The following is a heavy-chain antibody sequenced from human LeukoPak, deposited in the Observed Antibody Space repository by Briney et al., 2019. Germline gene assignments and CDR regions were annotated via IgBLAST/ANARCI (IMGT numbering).Heavy chain of an antibody. CDR2: IYTSGST. V-gene: IGHV4-4*07. CDR3: ARELRFLERGRFDY. Sequence: KPSQTLSLTCTVSGGSISSYYWSWIRQPAGKGLEWIGRIYTSGSTNYNPSLKSRVTMSVDTPKNQFSLKLSSVTAADTAVYYCARELRFLERGRFDYWGQGTLVTVSS. D-gene: IGHD3-3*01. J-gene: IGHJ4*02. CDR1: GGSISSYY.